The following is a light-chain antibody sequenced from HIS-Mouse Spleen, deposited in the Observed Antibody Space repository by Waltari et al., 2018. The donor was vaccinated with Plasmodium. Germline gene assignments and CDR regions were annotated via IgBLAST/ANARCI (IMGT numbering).Light chain of an antibody. V-gene: IGLV2-23*01. CDR2: DGS. CDR3: CSYAGSRMV. Sequence: QSALTPPASVSGSPGQSITISCTGTSSDVGSYNLVSWYQQHPGKAPKLMIYDGSKRPSGVSNRFSGSKSGNTASLTISGLQAEDEADYYCCSYAGSRMVFGGGTKLTVL. J-gene: IGLJ2*01. CDR1: SSDVGSYNL.